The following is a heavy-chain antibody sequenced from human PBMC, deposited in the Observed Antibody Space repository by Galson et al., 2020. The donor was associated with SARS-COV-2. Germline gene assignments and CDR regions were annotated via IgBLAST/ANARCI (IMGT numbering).Heavy chain of an antibody. CDR3: ARALDSSGYYIPSDY. D-gene: IGHD3-22*01. CDR1: GFTFSSYA. J-gene: IGHJ4*02. V-gene: IGHV3-23*01. CDR2: ISGSGGST. Sequence: GESLKISCAASGFTFSSYAMTWVRQAPGKGLEWVSAISGSGGSTYYADSVQGRFTISRDNSNNTLNLQMNSLRAEDTAVYYCARALDSSGYYIPSDYWGQGTLVTVSS.